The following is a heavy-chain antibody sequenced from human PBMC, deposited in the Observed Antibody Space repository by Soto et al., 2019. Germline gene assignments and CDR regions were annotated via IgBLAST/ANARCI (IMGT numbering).Heavy chain of an antibody. J-gene: IGHJ6*02. Sequence: GGSLRLSCSASGFTFSSYEMNWVRQAPGKGLEWVSYISSSGSTIYYADSVKGRFTISRDNAKNSLYLQMNSLRAEDTAVYYCARAPRTTVWYYGMDVWGQGTTVTVSS. CDR2: ISSSGSTI. CDR1: GFTFSSYE. V-gene: IGHV3-48*03. D-gene: IGHD4-17*01. CDR3: ARAPRTTVWYYGMDV.